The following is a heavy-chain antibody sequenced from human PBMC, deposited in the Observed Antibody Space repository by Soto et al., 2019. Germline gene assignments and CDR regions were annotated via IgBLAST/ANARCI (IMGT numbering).Heavy chain of an antibody. D-gene: IGHD3-10*01. CDR3: AGMAKGYYYGMDV. J-gene: IGHJ6*02. V-gene: IGHV3-74*01. Sequence: PGGCMRLSCASSGFTFSSYWMHWVRQAPGKGLVWVSRINSDGSSTSYADSVKGRFTISRDNAKNTLYLQMNSLRAEDTAVYYCAGMAKGYYYGMDVWGQGTTVTVSS. CDR2: INSDGSST. CDR1: GFTFSSYW.